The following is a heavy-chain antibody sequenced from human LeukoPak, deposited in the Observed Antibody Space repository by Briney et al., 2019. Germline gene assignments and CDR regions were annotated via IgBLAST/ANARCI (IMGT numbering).Heavy chain of an antibody. CDR1: GFPFRSHA. CDR2: ISSSRSYI. D-gene: IGHD3-22*01. V-gene: IGHV3-21*01. J-gene: IGHJ4*02. Sequence: GGSLRLSCAASGFPFRSHALHWVRQAPGKGLEGVSSISSSRSYIHYADSVKGRFTISRDNAKNSMYLQLNSLRAEATAAYYCARVYSSGYYYKNFDYWGQGTLVTVSS. CDR3: ARVYSSGYYYKNFDY.